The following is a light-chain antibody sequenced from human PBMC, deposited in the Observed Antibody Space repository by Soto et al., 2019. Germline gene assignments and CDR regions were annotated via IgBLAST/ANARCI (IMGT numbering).Light chain of an antibody. CDR3: QQYGSSGT. J-gene: IGKJ1*01. CDR2: GAS. CDR1: QSVLYSSNNKNY. Sequence: DIVMTQSPDSLAVSLGESATINCKSSQSVLYSSNNKNYLAWYQQKPGQAPRLLIYGASSRATGIADKFSGSGSGTDFTLTISRLEPADFALYYCQQYGSSGTFGQGTKVDIK. V-gene: IGKV4-1*01.